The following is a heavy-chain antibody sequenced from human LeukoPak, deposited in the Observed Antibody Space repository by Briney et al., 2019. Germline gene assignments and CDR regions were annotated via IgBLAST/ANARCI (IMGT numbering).Heavy chain of an antibody. J-gene: IGHJ3*02. D-gene: IGHD3-22*01. CDR1: GFTFDDYG. V-gene: IGHV3-20*04. CDR3: ARVGYDSSVGAFDT. Sequence: GGSLRLSCAASGFTFDDYGMSWVRQAPGKGLEWVSGINWNGGSTGYADSVKGRFTISRDNAKNSLYLQMNSLRAEDTALYYCARVGYDSSVGAFDTWGQGTMVTVSS. CDR2: INWNGGST.